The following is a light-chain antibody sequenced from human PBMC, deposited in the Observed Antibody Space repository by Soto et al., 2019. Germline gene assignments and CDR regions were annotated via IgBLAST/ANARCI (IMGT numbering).Light chain of an antibody. CDR3: CSKAGTSTAV. CDR1: SIDVGRYDY. J-gene: IGLJ2*01. V-gene: IGLV2-11*01. CDR2: DVN. Sequence: QSALTQPRSVSGSPGQSVTISCTGTSIDVGRYDYVSWYQHHPGKAPKLLIYDVNKWPSGVPDRFSGSKSGNTASLSISGLQAEDEADYYCCSKAGTSTAVFGGGTKLTVL.